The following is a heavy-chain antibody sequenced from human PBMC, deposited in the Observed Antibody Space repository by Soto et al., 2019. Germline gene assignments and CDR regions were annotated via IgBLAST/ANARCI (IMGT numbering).Heavy chain of an antibody. D-gene: IGHD4-4*01. CDR2: ISAYNGNT. CDR3: ARVGYSNYEVDYYYGMDV. J-gene: IGHJ6*02. CDR1: GYTFTSYG. Sequence: ASVKVSCKASGYTFTSYGISWVRQAPGQGLEWMGWISAYNGNTNYAQKLQGRVTMTTDTSTSTAYMELGSLRSDDTAVYYCARVGYSNYEVDYYYGMDVWGQGTTVTVSS. V-gene: IGHV1-18*01.